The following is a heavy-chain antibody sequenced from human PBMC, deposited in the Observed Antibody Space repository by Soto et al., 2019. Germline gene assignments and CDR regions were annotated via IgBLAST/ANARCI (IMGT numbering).Heavy chain of an antibody. V-gene: IGHV1-69*05. CDR3: ARGRRTCTEKTCYTDFDF. Sequence: QDHLVQSGAAVKKPASSIKISCRSTGGTFSTFAFSWVRQAPGQGLEWMGGIIPIFATPIYAQKFQGRISLTRDTSASTAYMGLSRLRSEDTAVYYCARGRRTCTEKTCYTDFDFWGQGSLVSVSS. CDR2: IIPIFATP. CDR1: GGTFSTFA. J-gene: IGHJ4*02. D-gene: IGHD2-2*02.